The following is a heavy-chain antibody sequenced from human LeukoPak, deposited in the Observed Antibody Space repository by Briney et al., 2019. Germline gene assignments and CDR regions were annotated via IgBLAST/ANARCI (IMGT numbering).Heavy chain of an antibody. CDR2: IYDSGST. CDR1: GGSVTSYY. CDR3: ARASFQRWLQLGGG. J-gene: IGHJ4*02. D-gene: IGHD5-24*01. V-gene: IGHV4-39*01. Sequence: SETLSLTCTVSGGSVTSYYWGWIRQPPGKGLEWIGSIYDSGSTYYNPSLKSRVTISVDTSKNQFSLKLNSVTAADTAVYYCARASFQRWLQLGGGWGQGALVTVSS.